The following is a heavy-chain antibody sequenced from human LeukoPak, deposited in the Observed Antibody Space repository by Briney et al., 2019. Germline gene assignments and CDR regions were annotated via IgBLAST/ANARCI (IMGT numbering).Heavy chain of an antibody. CDR2: ISYDGSNK. D-gene: IGHD1-26*01. V-gene: IGHV3-30-3*01. J-gene: IGHJ6*03. CDR3: AKDSVGATEAAYYYYYMDV. CDR1: GFTFSSYA. Sequence: GGSLRLSCAASGFTFSSYAMHWVRQAPGKGLEWVAVISYDGSNKYYADSVKGRFTISRDNPKNTLYLQMNSLRAEDTAVYYCAKDSVGATEAAYYYYYMDVWGKGTTVTVSS.